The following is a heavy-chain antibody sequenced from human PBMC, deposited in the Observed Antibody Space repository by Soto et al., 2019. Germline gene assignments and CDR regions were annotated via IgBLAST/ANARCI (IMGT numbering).Heavy chain of an antibody. CDR2: IYYSGIT. CDR3: ARSGITGHTGWYFDI. CDR1: GGSSIISSYY. J-gene: IGHJ2*01. D-gene: IGHD1-20*01. Sequence: SWSXSVTCAFSGGSSIISSYYLCWIRQPPGKVLDWIGSIYYSGITYYNPSLKSRVNISLDTSKNQFSLKLSSVTAADTAVYYCARSGITGHTGWYFDIWGPGTLV. V-gene: IGHV4-39*01.